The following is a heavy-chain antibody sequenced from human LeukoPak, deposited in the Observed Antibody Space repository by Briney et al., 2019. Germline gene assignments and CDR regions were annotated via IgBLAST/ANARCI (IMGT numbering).Heavy chain of an antibody. CDR3: ARASGLDGDIVATMIGY. CDR2: ISGSGGST. Sequence: PGGSLRLSCAASGFTFSSYAMSWVRQAPGKGLEWVSAISGSGGSTYYADSVKGRFTISRDNSKNTLYLQMNSLRAEDTAVYYCARASGLDGDIVATMIGYWGQGTLVTVSS. CDR1: GFTFSSYA. J-gene: IGHJ4*02. V-gene: IGHV3-23*01. D-gene: IGHD5-12*01.